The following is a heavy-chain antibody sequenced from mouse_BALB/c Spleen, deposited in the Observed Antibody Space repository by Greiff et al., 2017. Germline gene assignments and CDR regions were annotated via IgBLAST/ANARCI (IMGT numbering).Heavy chain of an antibody. CDR3: TREWGYDNYFDY. D-gene: IGHD2-14*01. V-gene: IGHV1-69*02. J-gene: IGHJ2*01. CDR1: GYTFTSYW. CDR2: IYPSDSYT. Sequence: VQLQQPGAELVRPGASVKLSCKASGYTFTSYWINWVKQRPGQGLEWIGNIYPSDSYTNYNQKFKDKATLTVDKSSSTAYMQLSSPTSEDSAVYYCTREWGYDNYFDYWGQGTTLTVSS.